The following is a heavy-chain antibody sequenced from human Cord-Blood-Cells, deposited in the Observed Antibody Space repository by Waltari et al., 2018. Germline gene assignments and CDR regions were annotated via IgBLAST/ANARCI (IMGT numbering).Heavy chain of an antibody. D-gene: IGHD4-4*01. CDR3: ARDDDYSTFDY. CDR1: GFTFGSYG. J-gene: IGHJ4*02. CDR2: IWYDGSNK. Sequence: QVQLVESGGGVVQPGRSLRLSWAAPGFTFGSYGLHLVRQAPGKGLEWVAVIWYDGSNKYYADSVKGRFTISRDNSKNTLYLQMNSLRAEDTAVYYCARDDDYSTFDYWGQGTLVTVSS. V-gene: IGHV3-33*01.